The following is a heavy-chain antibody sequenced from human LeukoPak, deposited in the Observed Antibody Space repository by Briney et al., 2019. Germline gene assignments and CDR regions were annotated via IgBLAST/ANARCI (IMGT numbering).Heavy chain of an antibody. V-gene: IGHV3-11*01. J-gene: IGHJ4*02. CDR3: AREARGSGRDFDY. CDR2: IGTRSNPI. CDR1: GFSLSDFY. D-gene: IGHD1-26*01. Sequence: PGGSLRLSCAASGFSLSDFYMSWIRQAPGMGLEWISYIGTRSNPIYYADSVKGRFTISRDDAKNSLYLQMNSLRDEDTAVYFCAREARGSGRDFDYWGQGILVTVSS.